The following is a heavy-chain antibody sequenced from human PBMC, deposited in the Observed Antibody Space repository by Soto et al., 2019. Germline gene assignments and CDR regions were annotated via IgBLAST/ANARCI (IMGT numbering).Heavy chain of an antibody. CDR1: GFTFSTYW. D-gene: IGHD2-2*01. CDR2: IRKDASVI. V-gene: IGHV3-7*01. Sequence: EVQLVESGGDLVQPGGSLRLSCAASGFTFSTYWMTWVRQAPGRGLEWVANIRKDASVIDYADSVEGRFTISRDNAKKSLYLQMSSLRAEDTAVYFCARDLSPADGNRFYDAFDIWGQGTVVTVSS. J-gene: IGHJ3*02. CDR3: ARDLSPADGNRFYDAFDI.